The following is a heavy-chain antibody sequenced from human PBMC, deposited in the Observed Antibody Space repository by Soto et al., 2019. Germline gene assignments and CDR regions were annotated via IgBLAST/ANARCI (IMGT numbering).Heavy chain of an antibody. D-gene: IGHD3-9*01. V-gene: IGHV3-23*01. CDR1: GFTFSSYA. J-gene: IGHJ6*03. CDR2: ISGSGGST. Sequence: GGSLRLSCAASGFTFSSYAMSWVRQAPGKGLEWVSAISGSGGSTYYADSVKGRFTISRDNAKNTLYLQMNSLRAEDTALYYCAKDRAGLTGYQYYYYYYMDVWGKGTTVTVSS. CDR3: AKDRAGLTGYQYYYYYYMDV.